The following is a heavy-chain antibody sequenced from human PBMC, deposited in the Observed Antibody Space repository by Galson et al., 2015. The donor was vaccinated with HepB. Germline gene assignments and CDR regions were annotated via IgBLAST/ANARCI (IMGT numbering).Heavy chain of an antibody. CDR2: IYWDDDK. D-gene: IGHD3-3*01. CDR3: AHSMGVLRFLEWSNNWFDP. CDR1: GFSLSTSGVG. V-gene: IGHV2-5*02. J-gene: IGHJ5*02. Sequence: PALVKPTQTLTLTCTFSGFSLSTSGVGVGWIRQLPGKALEWLALIYWDDDKHYSPSLKSRVTITKDTSKNQVVLTMTDMDPADTATYYCAHSMGVLRFLEWSNNWFDPWGQGTLVTVSS.